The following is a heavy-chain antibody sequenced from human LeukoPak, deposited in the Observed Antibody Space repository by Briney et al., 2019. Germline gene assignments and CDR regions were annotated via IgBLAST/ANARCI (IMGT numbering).Heavy chain of an antibody. Sequence: GGSLRLSCAASGFTFSSYAMSWVRQAPGEGLEWVSAISGSGGSTYYADSVKGRFTISRDNSKNTLYLQMNSLRAEDTAVYYCAKDGSSSDLGDFDYWGQGTLVTVSS. V-gene: IGHV3-23*01. D-gene: IGHD6-6*01. J-gene: IGHJ4*02. CDR1: GFTFSSYA. CDR3: AKDGSSSDLGDFDY. CDR2: ISGSGGST.